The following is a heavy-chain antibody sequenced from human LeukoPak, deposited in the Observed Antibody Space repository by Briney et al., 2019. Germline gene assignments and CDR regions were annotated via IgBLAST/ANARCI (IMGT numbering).Heavy chain of an antibody. J-gene: IGHJ6*03. V-gene: IGHV4-59*08. CDR1: GGSISSYY. CDR2: IYYIGST. CDR3: ARHGVGSSGWPCYYMDV. Sequence: PSETLSLTCTVSGGSISSYYWSWIRQPPGKGLEWIGYIYYIGSTNYNPSLKSRVAISVDTSKNQFSLKLSSVTAADTAVYYCARHGVGSSGWPCYYMDVWGKGTTVTVSS. D-gene: IGHD6-19*01.